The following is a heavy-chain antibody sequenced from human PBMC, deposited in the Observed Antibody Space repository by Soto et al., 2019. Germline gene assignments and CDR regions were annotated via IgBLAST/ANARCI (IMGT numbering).Heavy chain of an antibody. V-gene: IGHV5-51*01. CDR3: GGQQKLPWVNY. CDR2: IYPYNSDT. J-gene: IGHJ4*02. Sequence: GETLKISCDGSGYSFFGYWIGWVRQMPGTGLGWMGIIYPYNSDTRYSTPFHGHGLSSAEKAISTADLQWSSLNASDTAMDVCGGQQKLPWVNYWGQGTQVTVSS. D-gene: IGHD1-1*01. CDR1: GYSFFGYW.